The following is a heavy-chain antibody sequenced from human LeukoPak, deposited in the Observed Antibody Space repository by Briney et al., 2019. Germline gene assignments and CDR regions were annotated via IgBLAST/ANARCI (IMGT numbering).Heavy chain of an antibody. J-gene: IGHJ4*02. Sequence: PGGPLRLSCAASGFTFSNAWMSWVRQAPGKGLEWVGRIKSKTDGGTTDYAAPVKGRFTISRDDSKNTLYLQMNSLKTEDTAVYYCTTRYGGSYYDFDYWGQGTLVTVSS. CDR1: GFTFSNAW. V-gene: IGHV3-15*01. D-gene: IGHD1-26*01. CDR2: IKSKTDGGTT. CDR3: TTRYGGSYYDFDY.